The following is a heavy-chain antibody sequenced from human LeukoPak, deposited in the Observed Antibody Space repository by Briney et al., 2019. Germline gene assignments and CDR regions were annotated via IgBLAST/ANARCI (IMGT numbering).Heavy chain of an antibody. V-gene: IGHV1-46*01. CDR1: GYTFTSCY. J-gene: IGHJ4*02. CDR2: INPGSGST. CDR3: ARDLGSGWYTVDY. D-gene: IGHD6-19*01. Sequence: GASVKVSCKASGYTFTSCYVHWVRQAPGQGLEWMGTINPGSGSTSYAQKFQGRITVTRDASTSTVYMELSGLISEDTAIYYCARDLGSGWYTVDYWGQGTLVTVSS.